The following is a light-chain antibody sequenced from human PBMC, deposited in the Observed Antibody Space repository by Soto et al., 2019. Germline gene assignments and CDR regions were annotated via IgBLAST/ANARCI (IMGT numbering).Light chain of an antibody. Sequence: EIVLTQSPGTLSLSPGERATLSCRASQSVSSSYLAWYQHKPGQAPRLLIYGASSRATGIPDRFSGSGSGIDFTRTSTRLEPEDFAVNYCQQYGSSPHTFGQGTKLQIK. CDR3: QQYGSSPHT. J-gene: IGKJ2*01. V-gene: IGKV3-20*01. CDR1: QSVSSSY. CDR2: GAS.